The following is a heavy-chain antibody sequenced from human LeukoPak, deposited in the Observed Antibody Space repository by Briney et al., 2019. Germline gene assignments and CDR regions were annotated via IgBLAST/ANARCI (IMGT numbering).Heavy chain of an antibody. CDR2: IYYSGST. CDR3: ARDRRYSGYDGLDY. CDR1: GASVSSGTYY. D-gene: IGHD5-12*01. J-gene: IGHJ4*02. V-gene: IGHV4-61*01. Sequence: SETLSLTCTVSGASVSSGTYYWSWTRQPPGKGLEWIGYIYYSGSTNSNPSLKSRVTISVDTSKNQFSLKLTSVTAADTAVYYCARDRRYSGYDGLDYWGQGTPVTVSA.